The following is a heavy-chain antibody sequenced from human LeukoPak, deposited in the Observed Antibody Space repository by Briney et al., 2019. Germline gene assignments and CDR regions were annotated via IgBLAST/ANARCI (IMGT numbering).Heavy chain of an antibody. CDR1: GVFIINCN. D-gene: IGHD6-13*01. CDR3: ARYSDNWFDP. V-gene: IGHV4-59*01. J-gene: IGHJ5*02. CDR2: IYYSGGT. Sequence: AETLIFTWAAAGVFIINCNWSLLRQPPGKGLEWVGYIYYSGGTNYNPPLKSRVTISVDTSKNQFSLKLSSVTAADTAVYYCARYSDNWFDPWGQGTLVTVSS.